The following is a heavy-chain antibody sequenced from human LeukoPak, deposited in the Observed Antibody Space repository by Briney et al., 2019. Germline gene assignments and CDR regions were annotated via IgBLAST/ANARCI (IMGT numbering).Heavy chain of an antibody. J-gene: IGHJ6*02. CDR3: ARDFRSGYSSSSGYYYGMDV. CDR2: IVVGSGNT. D-gene: IGHD6-6*01. CDR1: GFTFTSSA. Sequence: SVKVSCKASGFTFTSSAVQWVRQARGQRLEWIGWIVVGSGNTNYAQKFQGRVTITADESTSTAYMELSSLRSEDTAVYYCARDFRSGYSSSSGYYYGMDVWGQGTTVTVSS. V-gene: IGHV1-58*01.